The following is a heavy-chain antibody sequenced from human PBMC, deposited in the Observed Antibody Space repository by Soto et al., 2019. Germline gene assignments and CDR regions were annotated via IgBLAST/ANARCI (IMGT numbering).Heavy chain of an antibody. CDR1: GGSISSGGYY. CDR3: AREYSSGWYGYFQH. CDR2: VYYSGST. Sequence: QVQLQESGPGLVKPSQTLSLTCTVSGGSISSGGYYWSWIRQYPGLGLEWIGAVYYSGSTYYKRPLKSRLTTSVDTSKNQFSLMLTSVTAADTAVYYCAREYSSGWYGYFQHWRQGIPVTVSS. V-gene: IGHV4-31*03. J-gene: IGHJ1*01. D-gene: IGHD6-19*01.